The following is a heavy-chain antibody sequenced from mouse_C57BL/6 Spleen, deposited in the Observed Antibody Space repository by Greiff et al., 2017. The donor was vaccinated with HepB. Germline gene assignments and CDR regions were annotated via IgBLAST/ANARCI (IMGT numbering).Heavy chain of an antibody. D-gene: IGHD1-1*01. CDR3: ARVYYGSSYSYYFDY. V-gene: IGHV5-6*02. Sequence: EVKLVESGGDLVKPGGSLKLSCAASGFTFSSYGMSWVRQTPDKRLEWVATISSGGSYTYYPDSVKGRFTISRDNAKNTLYLQMSSLRSEDTALYYCARVYYGSSYSYYFDYWGQGTTLTVSS. CDR1: GFTFSSYG. CDR2: ISSGGSYT. J-gene: IGHJ2*01.